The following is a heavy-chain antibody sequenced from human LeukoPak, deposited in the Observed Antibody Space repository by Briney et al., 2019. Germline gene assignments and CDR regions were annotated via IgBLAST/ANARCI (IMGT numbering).Heavy chain of an antibody. D-gene: IGHD3-10*01. V-gene: IGHV1-58*02. Sequence: LVKVSCKASGFTFTNSAMHWVRQARGQRLEWIGWIVVGSGNTNYAQKFQERVTMTRDMSTSTAYMELSSLRSEDTAVYYCAADRGYYYYGLDVWGQGTTVTVSS. CDR3: AADRGYYYYGLDV. J-gene: IGHJ6*02. CDR2: IVVGSGNT. CDR1: GFTFTNSA.